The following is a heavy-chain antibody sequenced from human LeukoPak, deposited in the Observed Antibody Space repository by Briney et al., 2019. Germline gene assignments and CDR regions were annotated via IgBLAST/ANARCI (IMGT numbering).Heavy chain of an antibody. D-gene: IGHD6-19*01. Sequence: SETLSLTCAVYGGSFSGYYWSWIRQPPGKGLEWIGEINHSGSTNYNPSLKSRVTISVDRSKNQFSLKLSSVTAADTAVYYCARDQAGTVDFWGQGTLVTVSS. J-gene: IGHJ4*02. V-gene: IGHV4-34*01. CDR1: GGSFSGYY. CDR3: ARDQAGTVDF. CDR2: INHSGST.